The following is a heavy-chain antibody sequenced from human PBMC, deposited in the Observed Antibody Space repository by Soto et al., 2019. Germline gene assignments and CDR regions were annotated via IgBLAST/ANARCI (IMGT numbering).Heavy chain of an antibody. D-gene: IGHD3-10*01. J-gene: IGHJ6*02. CDR3: ARYYASGLDYYYGMDV. V-gene: IGHV1-3*01. CDR1: GYTFTSYA. Sequence: QVQLVQSGAEVKKPGASVKVSCKASGYTFTSYAMHWVRQAPGQRLEWMGWINAGNGNTKYSQKFQGRVTITRDTSASTAYMELSSLRSEDTAVYYCARYYASGLDYYYGMDVWGQGTTVTVSS. CDR2: INAGNGNT.